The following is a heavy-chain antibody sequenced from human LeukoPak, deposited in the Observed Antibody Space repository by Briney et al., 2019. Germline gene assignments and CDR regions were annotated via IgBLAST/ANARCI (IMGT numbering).Heavy chain of an antibody. D-gene: IGHD2-8*01. CDR2: ISGSGGST. J-gene: IGHJ4*02. CDR1: GFTFSSYA. Sequence: GGSLRLSCAASGFTFSSYAMSWVRQAPGKGLEWVSAISGSGGSTYYADSLKGRFTISRDNSKNTLYLQMNSLRAEDTAVYYCAKDSGYCTNGVCYSFDYWGQGTLVTVSS. V-gene: IGHV3-23*01. CDR3: AKDSGYCTNGVCYSFDY.